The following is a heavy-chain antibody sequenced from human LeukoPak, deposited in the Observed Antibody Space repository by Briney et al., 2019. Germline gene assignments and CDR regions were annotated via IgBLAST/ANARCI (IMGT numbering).Heavy chain of an antibody. Sequence: GESLKISCAASGFTFDDYGMSWVRQAPGKGLEWVSGINWNGGSTGYADSVKGRFTISRDNAKNSLYLQMNSLRAEDTALYYCARNPSWSGYVFDYWGQGTLVTVSS. D-gene: IGHD3-3*01. V-gene: IGHV3-20*04. J-gene: IGHJ4*02. CDR2: INWNGGST. CDR3: ARNPSWSGYVFDY. CDR1: GFTFDDYG.